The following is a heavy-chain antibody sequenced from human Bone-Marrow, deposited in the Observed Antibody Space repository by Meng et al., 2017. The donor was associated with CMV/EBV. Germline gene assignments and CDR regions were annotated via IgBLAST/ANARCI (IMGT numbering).Heavy chain of an antibody. CDR1: GFTFDDYA. CDR3: ARDPVVVPAAIPVRDNWFDP. D-gene: IGHD2-2*02. Sequence: GESLKISCAASGFTFDDYAMHWVRQAPGKGLEWVSLISWDGGSTYYADSVKGRFTISRDNSKNSLYLQMNSLRAEDTAVYYCARDPVVVPAAIPVRDNWFDPWGQGTRVTVSS. J-gene: IGHJ5*02. CDR2: ISWDGGST. V-gene: IGHV3-43D*03.